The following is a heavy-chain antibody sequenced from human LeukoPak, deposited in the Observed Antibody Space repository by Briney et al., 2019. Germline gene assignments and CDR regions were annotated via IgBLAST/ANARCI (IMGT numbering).Heavy chain of an antibody. D-gene: IGHD2-15*01. CDR3: AREVGSSRAFDI. CDR1: GFRFSDYY. J-gene: IGHJ3*02. V-gene: IGHV3-11*05. Sequence: NPGGSLRLSCAGSGFRFSDYYMAWSRQTPGKGLQRVSFFDRGRDGKAHADSVQGRFTFSRDNDKNSLYLLLNSLTAEDTAVYYCAREVGSSRAFDIWGQGTMVTVSS. CDR2: FDRGRDGK.